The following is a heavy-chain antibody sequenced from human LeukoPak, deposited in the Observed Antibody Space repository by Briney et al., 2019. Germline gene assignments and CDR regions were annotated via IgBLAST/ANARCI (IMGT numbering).Heavy chain of an antibody. CDR3: ARQVFHGGSPPRLDL. Sequence: KPGGSLRLSCAASGFTFSSYNMNWVRQAPGKGLEWVSSISSSSSYIYYADSVKGRFTISRDNAKNSLYLQMNSLRAEDTAVYYCARQVFHGGSPPRLDLWGPGTLVTVSS. V-gene: IGHV3-21*01. J-gene: IGHJ5*02. CDR2: ISSSSSYI. CDR1: GFTFSSYN. D-gene: IGHD1-26*01.